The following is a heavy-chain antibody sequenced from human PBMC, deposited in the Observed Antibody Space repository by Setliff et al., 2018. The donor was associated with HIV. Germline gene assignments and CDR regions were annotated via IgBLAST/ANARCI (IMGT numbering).Heavy chain of an antibody. J-gene: IGHJ4*02. CDR2: ISYDSRFI. CDR3: ARDRASSGYYARFDH. D-gene: IGHD3-22*01. CDR1: GFTFSDHY. V-gene: IGHV3-21*01. Sequence: GGSLRLSCAASGFTFSDHYMNWVRQAPGKGLEWVSSISYDSRFIYHADSMKGRFTISRDNAKKLVYLQMNSLRAEDTAIYYCARDRASSGYYARFDHWGQGTLVTVSS.